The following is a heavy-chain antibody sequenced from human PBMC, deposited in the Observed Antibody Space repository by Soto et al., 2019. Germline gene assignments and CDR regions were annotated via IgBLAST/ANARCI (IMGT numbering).Heavy chain of an antibody. V-gene: IGHV6-1*01. D-gene: IGHD2-2*01. CDR2: AYYRSQWFY. J-gene: IGHJ6*04. CDR3: TIQKGESRHQNGMDF. CDR1: GDSVCSNGDA. Sequence: LSLTCAISGDSVCSNGDAWNGIRQSPSRCLEWLGRAYYRSQWFYDSAVSVRSRINVIPDTSRNQFSLQLNSVTPEDTAVYYCTIQKGESRHQNGMDFWGKGTSVTVSS.